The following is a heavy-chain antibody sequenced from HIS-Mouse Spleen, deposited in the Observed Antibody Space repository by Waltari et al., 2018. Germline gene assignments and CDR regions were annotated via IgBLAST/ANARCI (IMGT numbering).Heavy chain of an antibody. V-gene: IGHV1-2*02. CDR1: GYTFTGYY. CDR2: INPNSGGT. J-gene: IGHJ3*02. Sequence: QVQLVQSGAEVKKPGASVKVSCKASGYTFTGYYMHWVRQAPGQGLEWMGWINPNSGGTNYAQKFQGRVTMTRDTSISTAYMELSRLRSDDTAVYYCARGFPLQDYGGNGAFDIWGQGTMVTVSS. D-gene: IGHD4-17*01. CDR3: ARGFPLQDYGGNGAFDI.